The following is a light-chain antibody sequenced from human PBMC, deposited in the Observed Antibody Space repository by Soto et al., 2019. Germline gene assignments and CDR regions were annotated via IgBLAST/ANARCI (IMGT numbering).Light chain of an antibody. J-gene: IGLJ3*02. CDR3: GSYAGSYTWV. CDR2: DVS. Sequence: QSALTQPRSVSGSPGQSVTISCTGTSSDVGGYNYVSWYQQHPGKAPKLMIYDVSKRPSGVPDRFSGSKSGNTASLTISGLQAEYEADYYCGSYAGSYTWVFGGGTKVTVL. V-gene: IGLV2-11*01. CDR1: SSDVGGYNY.